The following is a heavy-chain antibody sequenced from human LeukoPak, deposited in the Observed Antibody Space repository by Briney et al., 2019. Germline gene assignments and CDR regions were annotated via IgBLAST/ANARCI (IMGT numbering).Heavy chain of an antibody. CDR2: IYYSGST. CDR1: GGSISSYY. V-gene: IGHV4-59*12. J-gene: IGHJ4*02. Sequence: SETLSLTCTVSGGSISSYYWSWIRQPPGKGLEWIGYIYYSGSTNYNPSLKSRVTISVDTSKNQFSLWLSSVTAADTAVYYCARQGVATAIDYWGQGTLVTVSS. CDR3: ARQGVATAIDY. D-gene: IGHD2-21*02.